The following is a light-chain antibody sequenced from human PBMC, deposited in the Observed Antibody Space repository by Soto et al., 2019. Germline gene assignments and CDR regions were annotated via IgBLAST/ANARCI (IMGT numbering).Light chain of an antibody. Sequence: EIVMTQSPATLSVSQGERATLSCRASQSVSSNLAWYQQKPGQAPRLLIYGASTRATGIPARFSGSGSGTEFTLTISSLQPEDFATYYCQQYNSYPWTFGQGTKVDIK. CDR2: GAS. V-gene: IGKV3-15*01. CDR1: QSVSSN. J-gene: IGKJ1*01. CDR3: QQYNSYPWT.